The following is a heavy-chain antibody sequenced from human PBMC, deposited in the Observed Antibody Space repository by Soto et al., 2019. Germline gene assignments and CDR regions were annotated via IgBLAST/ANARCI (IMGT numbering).Heavy chain of an antibody. D-gene: IGHD1-26*01. V-gene: IGHV4-59*08. CDR3: ARLGSGSFRD. Sequence: QVQLQESGPGLVKPSETLSLTCTVSGGSISSYYWSWIRQPPGKGLEWIGYIYYSGSTNYNPSLKSRVTISVDTSNNQSSLRLSAVTAADTAMYYCARLGSGSFRDWGQGTLFTVSS. CDR1: GGSISSYY. CDR2: IYYSGST. J-gene: IGHJ4*02.